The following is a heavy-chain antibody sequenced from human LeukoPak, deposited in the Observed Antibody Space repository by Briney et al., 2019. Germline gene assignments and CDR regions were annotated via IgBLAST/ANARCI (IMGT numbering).Heavy chain of an antibody. Sequence: PSETLSLTCTVSGGSITTSIYYWAWTRQSPGKGLEWIGSIYFSGSTYYNPSLKSRVSMSVDTSKNQFSLKVTSVTAADTGVYYCASDYGADSGYWGQGTLVTVSS. CDR1: GGSITTSIYY. V-gene: IGHV4-39*01. CDR2: IYFSGST. CDR3: ASDYGADSGY. D-gene: IGHD4-23*01. J-gene: IGHJ4*02.